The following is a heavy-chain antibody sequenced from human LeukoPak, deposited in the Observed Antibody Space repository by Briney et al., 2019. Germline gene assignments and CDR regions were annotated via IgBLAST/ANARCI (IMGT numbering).Heavy chain of an antibody. CDR3: ARAHCSGGSCYRLFDY. D-gene: IGHD2-15*01. CDR1: GYTFTGYY. J-gene: IGHJ4*02. V-gene: IGHV1-2*04. Sequence: ASVKVSCKASGYTFTGYYMHWVRQAPEQGLEWMGWINPNSGGTNYAQKFQGWVTMTRDTSISTAYMELSRLRSDDTAVYYCARAHCSGGSCYRLFDYWGQGTLVTVSS. CDR2: INPNSGGT.